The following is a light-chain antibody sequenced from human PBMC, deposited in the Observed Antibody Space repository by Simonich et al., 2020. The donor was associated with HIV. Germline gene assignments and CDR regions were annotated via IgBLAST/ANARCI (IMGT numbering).Light chain of an antibody. CDR3: QQYNNWPRT. CDR1: QSVSRK. V-gene: IGKV3-15*01. J-gene: IGKJ1*01. Sequence: EIVMTQSPATLSVSPGERATLSCRASQSVSRKLAWYQQRLGQAPRLLISGASTRATGIPARFSGSGSGSEFTLTISSMQSEDFAVYYCQQYNNWPRTFGQGTKVEIK. CDR2: GAS.